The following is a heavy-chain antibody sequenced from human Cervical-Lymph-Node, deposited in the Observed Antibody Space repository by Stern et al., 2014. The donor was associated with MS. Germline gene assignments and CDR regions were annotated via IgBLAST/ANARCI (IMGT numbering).Heavy chain of an antibody. V-gene: IGHV3-30*03. D-gene: IGHD1-1*01. CDR3: ARSGPFELRNAVDL. CDR1: GFAFSTYG. J-gene: IGHJ5*02. Sequence: QVQLMQSGGDVVQPGRSLRLSCAASGFAFSTYGMHWVRHAPGKGLEAVAAISYDGNDKYYADSVKGRFTISKDKSKSTLYLQMDSLRVEDTAVYYCARSGPFELRNAVDLWGQGTLVTVSS. CDR2: ISYDGNDK.